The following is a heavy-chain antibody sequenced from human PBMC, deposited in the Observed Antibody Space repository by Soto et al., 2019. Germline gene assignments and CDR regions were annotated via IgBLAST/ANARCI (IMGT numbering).Heavy chain of an antibody. CDR1: GFTFSSYG. CDR3: AKEVGGQEPIFDY. V-gene: IGHV3-30*18. D-gene: IGHD2-15*01. CDR2: ISYDGSNK. Sequence: QVQLVESGGGAVQPGRSLRLSCAASGFTFSSYGMHWVRQAPGKGLEWVAVISYDGSNKYYADSVKGRFTISRDNSKNTLYLQMNSLRAEDTAVYYCAKEVGGQEPIFDYWGQGTLVTVSS. J-gene: IGHJ4*02.